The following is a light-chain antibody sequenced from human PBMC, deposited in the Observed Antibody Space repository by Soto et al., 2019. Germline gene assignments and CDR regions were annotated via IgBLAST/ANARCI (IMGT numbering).Light chain of an antibody. CDR1: QSVTSN. J-gene: IGKJ4*01. CDR2: DAS. CDR3: QQRRNWPLT. V-gene: IGKV3-11*01. Sequence: EIVLTQSPATLSLSPGDRATLSCRASQSVTSNLAWFQQKPGQAPRLLIYDASNRATGIPARFSGSGSATAFTLTISRLEPEDFAVYYCQQRRNWPLTFGGGTKVEIK.